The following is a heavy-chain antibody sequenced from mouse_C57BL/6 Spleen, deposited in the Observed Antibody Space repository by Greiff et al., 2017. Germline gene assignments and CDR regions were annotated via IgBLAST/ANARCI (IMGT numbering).Heavy chain of an antibody. D-gene: IGHD1-1*01. CDR2: IYPADGDT. Sequence: QVQLQQSGPELVKPGASVKISCKASGYAFSSSWLNWVKQRPGQGLEWIGRIYPADGDTNYNGKFKGKATLTVDKSSSTAYMQLSSLTSEDSAVSFCAKEEYYGSSPFDYWGQGTTRTVSS. CDR3: AKEEYYGSSPFDY. J-gene: IGHJ2*01. CDR1: GYAFSSSW. V-gene: IGHV1-82*01.